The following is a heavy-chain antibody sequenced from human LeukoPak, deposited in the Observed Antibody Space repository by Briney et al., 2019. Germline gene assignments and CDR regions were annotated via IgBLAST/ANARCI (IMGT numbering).Heavy chain of an antibody. D-gene: IGHD4-17*01. CDR1: GDSISSDYC. V-gene: IGHV4-4*02. CDR3: GRHAYGDSSAAFDI. J-gene: IGHJ3*02. CDR2: VYRGGST. Sequence: QPSETLSLTCAVSGDSISSDYCWRWVRQFPGKGLEWIGEVYRGGSTSYNPSLKSRVVISIDKSKNQYSLNLNSVTAADTAMYYCGRHAYGDSSAAFDIWGQGTMVIVSS.